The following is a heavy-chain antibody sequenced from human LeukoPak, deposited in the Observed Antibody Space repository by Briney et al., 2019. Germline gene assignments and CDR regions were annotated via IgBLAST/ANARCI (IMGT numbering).Heavy chain of an antibody. CDR1: GGTFSRYA. CDR2: IIPIFGTA. CDR3: ARGRTQNGEPGRWYFDL. Sequence: ASVKVSCKASGGTFSRYAISWVRQAPGQGLEWMGGIIPIFGTANYAQKFQGRVTITADESTSTAYMEVSSLRSEDTAVYYCARGRTQNGEPGRWYFDLWGRGTLVTVSS. V-gene: IGHV1-69*13. J-gene: IGHJ2*01. D-gene: IGHD1-14*01.